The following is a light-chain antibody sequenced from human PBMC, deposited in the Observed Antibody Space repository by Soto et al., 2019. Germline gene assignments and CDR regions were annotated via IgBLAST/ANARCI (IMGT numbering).Light chain of an antibody. CDR3: SSYTTSSTLV. J-gene: IGLJ1*01. Sequence: QSVLTQPASVSGSPGQSITMSCTGTNSDVGAFRFVTWYQQHPGKAPKLVIYEVSNRPSGVSNRFSGSKSGNTASLTISGLQAEDEADYYCSSYTTSSTLVFGAGTKVTVL. V-gene: IGLV2-14*01. CDR2: EVS. CDR1: NSDVGAFRF.